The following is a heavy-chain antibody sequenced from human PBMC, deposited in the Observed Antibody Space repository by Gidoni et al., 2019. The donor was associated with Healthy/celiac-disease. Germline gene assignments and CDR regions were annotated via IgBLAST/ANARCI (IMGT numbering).Heavy chain of an antibody. J-gene: IGHJ5*02. CDR3: ARDISGITGEINYYDSSGPWGWFDP. V-gene: IGHV4-31*03. D-gene: IGHD3-22*01. CDR2: IYYSGST. Sequence: QVQLQESGPGLVKPSQTLSLTCTVSGGSFSSGGYYWSWIRQHPGKGLEWIGYIYYSGSTYYNPSLKSRVTISVDTSKNQFSLKLGSVTAADTAVCYCARDISGITGEINYYDSSGPWGWFDPWGQGTLVTVSS. CDR1: GGSFSSGGYY.